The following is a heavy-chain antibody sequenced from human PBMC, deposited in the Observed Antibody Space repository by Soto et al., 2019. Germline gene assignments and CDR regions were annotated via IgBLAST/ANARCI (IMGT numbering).Heavy chain of an antibody. Sequence: GASVKVSCKASGYTFTSYGISWVRQAPGQGLEWMGWISAYNGNTNYAQKLQGRVTMTTDTSTSTAYMELRSLRSDDTAVYYCARDRHIVVVTDINDYWGQGTLVTVSS. D-gene: IGHD2-21*02. V-gene: IGHV1-18*01. J-gene: IGHJ4*02. CDR3: ARDRHIVVVTDINDY. CDR2: ISAYNGNT. CDR1: GYTFTSYG.